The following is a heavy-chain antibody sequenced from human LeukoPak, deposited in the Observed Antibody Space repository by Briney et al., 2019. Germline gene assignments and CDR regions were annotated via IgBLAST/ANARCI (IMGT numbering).Heavy chain of an antibody. Sequence: SETLSLTCTVSGGSISTYYWNWIRQPAGKGLEWIGRIQPSGGTNYNPSLKSRITVSVDTSKNQFSLKLTSVTAADTAVYYCASFAFDSSGYYVDYWGQGTLVTVSS. CDR3: ASFAFDSSGYYVDY. V-gene: IGHV4-4*07. D-gene: IGHD3-22*01. CDR1: GGSISTYY. CDR2: IQPSGGT. J-gene: IGHJ4*02.